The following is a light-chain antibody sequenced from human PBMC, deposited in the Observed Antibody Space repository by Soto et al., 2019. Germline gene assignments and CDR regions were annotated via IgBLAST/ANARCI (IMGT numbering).Light chain of an antibody. CDR3: QQYGSPPRT. Sequence: EIVLTQSPGTLSLSPGERATLTCRASQRVNSDYLAWYQQKPGQAPRLLIYAASNRATGIPDRFIGGGSGTDFTLTTTRLEPEDFAVYYCQQYGSPPRTFGRGTKVEVK. J-gene: IGKJ1*01. CDR2: AAS. V-gene: IGKV3-20*01. CDR1: QRVNSDY.